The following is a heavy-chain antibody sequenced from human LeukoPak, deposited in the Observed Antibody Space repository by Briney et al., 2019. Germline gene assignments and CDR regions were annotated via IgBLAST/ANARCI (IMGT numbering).Heavy chain of an antibody. J-gene: IGHJ4*02. CDR2: IDYSGST. V-gene: IGHV4-59*08. CDR1: GGSISSYY. D-gene: IGHD4-17*01. CDR3: ARHTGNGDYGFDY. Sequence: SETLSLTCTVSGGSISSYYWSWIRQPPGKGLEWIGYIDYSGSTNYNPSLKSRITVSVHTSRSQFSLELTSVTAADTAMYYCARHTGNGDYGFDYWGQGTLVTVSS.